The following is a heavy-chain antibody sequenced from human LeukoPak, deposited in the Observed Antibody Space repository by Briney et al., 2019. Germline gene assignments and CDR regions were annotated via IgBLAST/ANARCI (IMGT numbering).Heavy chain of an antibody. Sequence: PGGSLRPSCAASGFTFSGSAMHWVRQASGKGLEWVGRIRSKANSYATAYAASVKGRFTISRDDSKNTAYLQMNSLKTEDTAVYYCTRQEVVWFGELGPYGAFDIWGQGTMVTVSS. J-gene: IGHJ3*02. V-gene: IGHV3-73*01. CDR3: TRQEVVWFGELGPYGAFDI. CDR1: GFTFSGSA. CDR2: IRSKANSYAT. D-gene: IGHD3-10*01.